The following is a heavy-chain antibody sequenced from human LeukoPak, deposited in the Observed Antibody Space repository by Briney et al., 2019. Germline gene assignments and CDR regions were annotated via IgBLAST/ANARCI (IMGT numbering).Heavy chain of an antibody. Sequence: SETLSLTCTVSGDSINSGGYYWGWIRQPPGKGLEWLGRIYYRGSTYYNPSLKSRVTISVDTSKNQFSLKLSSVTAADTAVYYCARRVVLRYYGSGSYYDPWGQGTLVSVSS. V-gene: IGHV4-39*01. J-gene: IGHJ5*02. CDR1: GDSINSGGYY. CDR3: ARRVVLRYYGSGSYYDP. D-gene: IGHD3-10*01. CDR2: IYYRGST.